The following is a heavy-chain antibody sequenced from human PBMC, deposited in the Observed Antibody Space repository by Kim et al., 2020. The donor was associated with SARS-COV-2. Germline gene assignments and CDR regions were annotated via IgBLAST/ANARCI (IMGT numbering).Heavy chain of an antibody. CDR1: GYTLTELS. CDR2: FDPEDGET. J-gene: IGHJ4*02. V-gene: IGHV1-24*01. Sequence: ASVKVSCKVSGYTLTELSMHWVRQAPGKGLEWMGVFDPEDGETIYAQKFQGRVTMTEDTSTDTAYMELSSLRSEDTAVYYCATDIVGATRGPFDYWGQGTLVTVSS. CDR3: ATDIVGATRGPFDY. D-gene: IGHD1-26*01.